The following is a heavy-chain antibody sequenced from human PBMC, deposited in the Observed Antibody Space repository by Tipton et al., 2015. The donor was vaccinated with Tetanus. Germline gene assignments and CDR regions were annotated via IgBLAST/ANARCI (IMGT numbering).Heavy chain of an antibody. D-gene: IGHD1-26*01. CDR3: ARGELLRWYFDY. Sequence: LRLSCTVSGGSVSSGSYYWSWIRQPPGKGLEWIGYIYYSGSTNYNPSLKSRVTISVDTSKNQFSLKLSSVTAADTAVYYCARGELLRWYFDYWGQGTLVTVSS. CDR1: GGSVSSGSYY. V-gene: IGHV4-61*01. J-gene: IGHJ4*02. CDR2: IYYSGST.